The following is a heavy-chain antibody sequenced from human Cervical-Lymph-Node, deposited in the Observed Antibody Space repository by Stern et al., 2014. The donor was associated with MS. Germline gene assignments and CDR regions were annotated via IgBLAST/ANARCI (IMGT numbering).Heavy chain of an antibody. Sequence: EVQLVESGAEVKKPGESLKISCKGSGYNFGDYWIGWVRQKPGQGLECLGTIFPGDSDSRYSPAFEGQVTISADESIRTAFLQSSSLKASDTGIYCWARHQAAATFAMDVWGQGTTVIVSS. J-gene: IGHJ6*02. CDR3: ARHQAAATFAMDV. CDR2: IFPGDSDS. CDR1: GYNFGDYW. V-gene: IGHV5-51*01. D-gene: IGHD6-13*01.